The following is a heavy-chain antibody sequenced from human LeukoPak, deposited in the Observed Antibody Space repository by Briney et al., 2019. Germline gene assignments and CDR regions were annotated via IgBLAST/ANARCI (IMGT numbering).Heavy chain of an antibody. CDR2: IYYGGST. V-gene: IGHV4-31*03. Sequence: SQTLSLTCTVSGGSISSGGYYWSWIRQHPGKGLEWIGYIYYGGSTYYNPSLKSRVTISVDTSKNQFSLKLSSVTAADTAVYYCAREAPHLTPPFRWGQGTLVTVSS. J-gene: IGHJ4*02. D-gene: IGHD3-16*01. CDR3: AREAPHLTPPFR. CDR1: GGSISSGGYY.